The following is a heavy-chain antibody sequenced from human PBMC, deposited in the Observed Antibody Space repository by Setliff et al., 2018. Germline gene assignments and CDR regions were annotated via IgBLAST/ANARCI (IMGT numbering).Heavy chain of an antibody. CDR3: ARDDDSSGYYSYYYRGV. D-gene: IGHD3-22*01. CDR1: GFTFSDYY. J-gene: IGHJ6*03. V-gene: IGHV3-11*05. Sequence: GGSLRLSCAASGFTFSDYYMSWIRQAPGKGLEWVSYISSSSSYTNYADSVKGRFTISRDNAKNSLYLQMNSLRAEDTAVYYCARDDDSSGYYSYYYRGVWGKGTTVTASS. CDR2: ISSSSSYT.